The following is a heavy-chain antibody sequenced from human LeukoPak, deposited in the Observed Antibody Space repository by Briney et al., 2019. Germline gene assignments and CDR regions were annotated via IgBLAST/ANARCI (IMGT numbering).Heavy chain of an antibody. CDR1: GFTFSSYA. Sequence: GGSPRLSCAASGFTFSSYAMSWVRQAPGKGLEWVSAISGSGGSTYYADSVKGRFTISRDNSKNTLYLQMNSLRAEDTAVYYCAKDRGLLWFGDLDYWGQGTLVTVSS. CDR3: AKDRGLLWFGDLDY. J-gene: IGHJ4*02. CDR2: ISGSGGST. V-gene: IGHV3-23*01. D-gene: IGHD3-10*01.